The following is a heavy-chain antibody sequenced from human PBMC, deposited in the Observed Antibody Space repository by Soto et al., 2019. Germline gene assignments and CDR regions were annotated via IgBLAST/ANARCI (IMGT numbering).Heavy chain of an antibody. V-gene: IGHV1-8*01. J-gene: IGHJ6*02. D-gene: IGHD3-22*01. Sequence: ASVKVSCKASGYTFTSYDINWVRQATGQGLEWMGWMNPNSGNTGYAQKFHGRVTMTRNTSISTAYMELSSLRSEDTAVYYCARYKTYYYDSSGYYTPNYYYYGMDVWGQGTTVTVSS. CDR1: GYTFTSYD. CDR3: ARYKTYYYDSSGYYTPNYYYYGMDV. CDR2: MNPNSGNT.